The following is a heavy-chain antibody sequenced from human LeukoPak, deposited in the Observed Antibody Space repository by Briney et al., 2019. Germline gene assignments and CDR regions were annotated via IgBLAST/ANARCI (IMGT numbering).Heavy chain of an antibody. V-gene: IGHV3-43*02. CDR3: AKDPYYYDSSGYYYPDH. D-gene: IGHD3-22*01. Sequence: GGSLRLSCAASGFTFDDYAMHWVRQAPGQGLEWVSLISGDGGNTYYADSVKGRFTISRDNSKTSLYLQMNSLRTEDTALYYCAKDPYYYDSSGYYYPDHWGQGTLVTVSS. J-gene: IGHJ5*02. CDR1: GFTFDDYA. CDR2: ISGDGGNT.